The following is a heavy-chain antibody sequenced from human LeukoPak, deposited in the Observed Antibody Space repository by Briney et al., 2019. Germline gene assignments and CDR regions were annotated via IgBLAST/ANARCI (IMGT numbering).Heavy chain of an antibody. V-gene: IGHV3-48*01. J-gene: IGHJ4*02. CDR2: IGSSSI. Sequence: GGSLRLSCAASGFSVSLYSMGWVRQAPGKGLEWISYIGSSSIYADSVKGRFTISRDSAKNSLYLQMNSLRGEDTAVYYCARDGPPVGAGDCDYWGQGTPVSVSS. D-gene: IGHD3-10*01. CDR3: ARDGPPVGAGDCDY. CDR1: GFSVSLYS.